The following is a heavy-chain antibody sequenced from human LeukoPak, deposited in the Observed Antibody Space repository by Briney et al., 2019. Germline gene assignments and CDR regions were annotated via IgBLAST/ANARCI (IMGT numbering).Heavy chain of an antibody. CDR2: INHSGST. V-gene: IGHV4-34*01. Sequence: SSETLSLTCAVYGGSFSGYHWSWIRQPPGKGLEWIGEINHSGSTNYNPSLKSRVTISVDTSKNQFSLKLSSVTAADTAVYYCAREEDYYDSSGYYSNLWGQGTLVTVSS. D-gene: IGHD3-22*01. CDR1: GGSFSGYH. J-gene: IGHJ5*02. CDR3: AREEDYYDSSGYYSNL.